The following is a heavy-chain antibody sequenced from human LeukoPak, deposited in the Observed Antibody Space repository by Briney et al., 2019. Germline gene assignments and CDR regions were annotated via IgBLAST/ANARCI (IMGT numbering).Heavy chain of an antibody. J-gene: IGHJ2*01. V-gene: IGHV4-59*08. Sequence: SETLSLTCTVSGGSISDYYWSGIRQPPGKGLEWIGYIYYSGSTNYNPSLKSRVTMSVDTSKNQFSLKVTSVTAADTAVYYCARLTAYFDLWGRGTLVTVSS. CDR2: IYYSGST. CDR3: ARLTAYFDL. CDR1: GGSISDYY.